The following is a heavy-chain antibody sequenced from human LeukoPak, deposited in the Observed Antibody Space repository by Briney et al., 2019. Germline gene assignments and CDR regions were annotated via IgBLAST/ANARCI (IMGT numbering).Heavy chain of an antibody. Sequence: SETLSLTCAVYGGSISGYYWSWIRQPPGKGLEWIGAIDHSGSTNYNPSLKSRVTISVDTSKNQFSLKLSSATAADTAVYYCARVRGYDSPNYWYFDLWGRGTLVTVSS. CDR2: IDHSGST. J-gene: IGHJ2*01. CDR1: GGSISGYY. V-gene: IGHV4-34*01. D-gene: IGHD5-12*01. CDR3: ARVRGYDSPNYWYFDL.